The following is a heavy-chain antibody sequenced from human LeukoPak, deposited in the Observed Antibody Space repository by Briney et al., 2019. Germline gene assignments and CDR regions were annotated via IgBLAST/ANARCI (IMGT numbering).Heavy chain of an antibody. D-gene: IGHD3-3*01. Sequence: GGSLRLSCAASGFIFSNYGMNWVRQAPGKGLEWVAAISASGSATSYADSVGGRFTISRDNSNSTTYLQMNRLGAEDTAVFSCPQDLYLRYLWSGYFDYWGQGSPVTVCS. CDR2: ISASGSAT. J-gene: IGHJ4*02. CDR1: GFIFSNYG. CDR3: PQDLYLRYLWSGYFDY. V-gene: IGHV3-23*01.